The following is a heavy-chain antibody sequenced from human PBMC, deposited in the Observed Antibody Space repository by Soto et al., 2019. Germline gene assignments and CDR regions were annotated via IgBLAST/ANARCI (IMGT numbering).Heavy chain of an antibody. CDR1: GLTFSDYG. CDR3: AKDHWAGYSGYAIHNDVDV. D-gene: IGHD5-12*01. V-gene: IGHV3-30*18. Sequence: QVQLVESGGGVVQPGRSLRLSCAASGLTFSDYGMHWVRQAPGKGLEWVAVISYDGSKKYYADSVKGRITISRDNSKNTLYLQMNSLRPEDTAVYYCAKDHWAGYSGYAIHNDVDVWVQGTTVTVSS. CDR2: ISYDGSKK. J-gene: IGHJ6*02.